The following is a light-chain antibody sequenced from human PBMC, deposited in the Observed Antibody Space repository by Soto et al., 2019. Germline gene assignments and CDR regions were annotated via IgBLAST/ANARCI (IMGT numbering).Light chain of an antibody. V-gene: IGKV1-39*01. CDR3: QQSYNTPWT. CDR1: QTISKY. J-gene: IGKJ1*01. Sequence: DIQMTQSPSSLSASVGDSVTITCRASQTISKYLNWYQQRPGEAPKVLIYGALILQSGVPPRFSGSGSGTDFTLTISSLQPEDFATYYCQQSYNTPWTFGRGTKVEIK. CDR2: GAL.